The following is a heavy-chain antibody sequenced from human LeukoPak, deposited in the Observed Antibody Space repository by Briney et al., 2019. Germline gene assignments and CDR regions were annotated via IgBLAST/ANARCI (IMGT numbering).Heavy chain of an antibody. CDR3: AREGAAQKYCGGDCYSRKGAFDI. Sequence: PGGSLRLSCAASGFTVSSNYMSWVRQAPGKGLEWVSVIYSGGSTYYADSVKGRFTISRDNSKNTLYLQMNSLRAEDTAVYYCAREGAAQKYCGGDCYSRKGAFDIWGQGTMVTVSS. V-gene: IGHV3-66*01. CDR2: IYSGGST. CDR1: GFTVSSNY. J-gene: IGHJ3*02. D-gene: IGHD2-21*02.